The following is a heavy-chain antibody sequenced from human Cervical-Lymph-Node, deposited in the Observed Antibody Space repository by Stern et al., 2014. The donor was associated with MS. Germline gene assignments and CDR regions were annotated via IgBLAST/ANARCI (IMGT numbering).Heavy chain of an antibody. V-gene: IGHV3-13*01. CDR2: IGTAGDT. CDR3: ARGYGGNLGYYFDY. J-gene: IGHJ4*02. D-gene: IGHD4-23*01. CDR1: GFTFSSYD. Sequence: EVQLVESGGGLVQPGGSLRLSCAASGFTFSSYDMHWVRQATGKVLEWVSAIGTAGDTYYPGSVKGRFTISRENAKNSLYLQMNSLRAGDTAVYYCARGYGGNLGYYFDYWGQGTLVTVSS.